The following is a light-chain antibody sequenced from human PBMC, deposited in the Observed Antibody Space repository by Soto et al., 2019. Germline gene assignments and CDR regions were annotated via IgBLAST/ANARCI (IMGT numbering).Light chain of an antibody. V-gene: IGLV2-23*01. CDR2: EGS. CDR1: SSDVATYNL. CDR3: SSYAGSSTFYV. J-gene: IGLJ1*01. Sequence: QSALTQPASVSGSPGQSITISCTGASSDVATYNLVSWYQQLPGKAPKLMIYEGSKRPSGVSNRFSGSKSGNTASLTISGLQAEDEAESYCSSYAGSSTFYVFGTGTKVTVL.